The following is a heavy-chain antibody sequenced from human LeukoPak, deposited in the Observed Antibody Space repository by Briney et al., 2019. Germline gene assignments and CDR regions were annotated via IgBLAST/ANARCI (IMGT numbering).Heavy chain of an antibody. V-gene: IGHV4-59*08. CDR3: ARHGSSRGGPLFY. CDR1: GGSISTDY. Sequence: PSETLSLTCTGSGGSISTDYWSWIRQPPGKGLEYIVYIHYSGHTNYNPSLKSRVTISIDTSKNQFSLKLSSVTAAETDAYSCARHGSSRGGPLFYCGEGALVTVSS. D-gene: IGHD3-16*01. J-gene: IGHJ4*02. CDR2: IHYSGHT.